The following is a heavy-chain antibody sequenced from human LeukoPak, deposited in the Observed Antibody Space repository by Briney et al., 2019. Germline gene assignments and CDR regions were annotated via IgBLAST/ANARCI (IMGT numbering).Heavy chain of an antibody. CDR1: GYTFTSYY. J-gene: IGHJ3*02. Sequence: ASVKVSCKASGYTFTSYYMHWVRQAPGQGLEWMGIINPSGGSTSYAQKFQGRVTMTRDMSTSTVYMELSSLRSEDTAMYYCARDGRAGAFDIWGQGTMVTVSS. D-gene: IGHD1-26*01. CDR2: INPSGGST. CDR3: ARDGRAGAFDI. V-gene: IGHV1-46*01.